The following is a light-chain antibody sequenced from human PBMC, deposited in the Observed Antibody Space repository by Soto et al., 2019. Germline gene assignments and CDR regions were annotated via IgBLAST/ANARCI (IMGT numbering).Light chain of an antibody. CDR2: DAS. CDR3: QHCGTSPGLT. Sequence: EIVLTQSPATLSLSPGERATLSCGASQSVSSSSLAWYQQKPGLAPRLLIYDASTRATCIPDRFSGSGSGTDFALTISRLEPEDFAVYFCQHCGTSPGLTFGGGTKVEIQ. V-gene: IGKV3D-20*01. CDR1: QSVSSSS. J-gene: IGKJ4*01.